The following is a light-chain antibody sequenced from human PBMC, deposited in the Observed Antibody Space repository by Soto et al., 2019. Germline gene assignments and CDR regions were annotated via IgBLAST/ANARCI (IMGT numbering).Light chain of an antibody. J-gene: IGKJ2*01. V-gene: IGKV3-15*01. Sequence: EMVMTQSPATQSVSPGERASLSCRASQSIGGNLAWYQQKPGQAPRLLIYGASTRATGVPARFSGSWSRTDFTLTISSLQSEDFAIYYCQQYNNWPYTFGQGTKLEI. CDR1: QSIGGN. CDR3: QQYNNWPYT. CDR2: GAS.